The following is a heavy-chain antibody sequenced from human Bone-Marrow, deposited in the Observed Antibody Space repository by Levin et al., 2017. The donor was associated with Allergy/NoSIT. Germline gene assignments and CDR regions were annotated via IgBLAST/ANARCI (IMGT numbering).Heavy chain of an antibody. V-gene: IGHV1-18*01. J-gene: IGHJ4*02. CDR2: ISAYNGNT. CDR1: GYTFTSYG. Sequence: ASVKVSCKASGYTFTSYGISWVRQAPGQGLEWMGWISAYNGNTNYAQKLQGRVTMTTDTSTSTAYMELRSLRSDDTAVYYCARLYCSGGSCYEHYFDYWGQGTLVTVSS. D-gene: IGHD2-15*01. CDR3: ARLYCSGGSCYEHYFDY.